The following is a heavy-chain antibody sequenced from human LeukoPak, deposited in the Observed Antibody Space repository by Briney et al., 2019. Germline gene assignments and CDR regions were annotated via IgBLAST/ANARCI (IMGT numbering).Heavy chain of an antibody. D-gene: IGHD5-18*01. CDR3: AREIRRGYSFGYDASDI. J-gene: IGHJ3*02. CDR1: VFTFNGEG. V-gene: IGHV3-33*01. CDR2: LGFDGGNQ. Sequence: GVSLRLSRAASVFTFNGEGMHWVLHSPCKXREWWRVLGFDGGNQYYADYVKRRFTISRDNFENTLYLQLNSLRAEDTAVYYCAREIRRGYSFGYDASDIGSQGTMVTVCS.